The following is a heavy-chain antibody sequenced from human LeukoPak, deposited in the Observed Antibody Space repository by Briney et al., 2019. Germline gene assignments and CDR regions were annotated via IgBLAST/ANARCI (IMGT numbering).Heavy chain of an antibody. CDR3: ARQDHFWSGFAFDI. CDR1: GGSISSSSYY. Sequence: SETLSLTCTVSGGSISSSSYYWGWIRQPPGKGREWIGSIYYSGSTYYNPSLKSRVTISVDTSKNQFSLKLSSVTAADTAVYHCARQDHFWSGFAFDIWGQGTMVTVSS. CDR2: IYYSGST. D-gene: IGHD3-3*01. J-gene: IGHJ3*02. V-gene: IGHV4-39*01.